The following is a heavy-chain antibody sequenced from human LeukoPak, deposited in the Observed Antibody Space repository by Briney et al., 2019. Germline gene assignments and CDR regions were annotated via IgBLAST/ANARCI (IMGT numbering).Heavy chain of an antibody. CDR1: GFIVSSNY. CDR3: ARARPATVVTPTYFDY. CDR2: IYSGGTT. J-gene: IGHJ4*02. V-gene: IGHV3-53*01. D-gene: IGHD4-23*01. Sequence: RPGGSLRLSCAASGFIVSSNYMSWVRRAPGKGLEWVSVIYSGGTTYYADSVKGRFTISRDNSNNTLYLQMNSLRAEDTAVYYCARARPATVVTPTYFDYWGQGTLVTVSS.